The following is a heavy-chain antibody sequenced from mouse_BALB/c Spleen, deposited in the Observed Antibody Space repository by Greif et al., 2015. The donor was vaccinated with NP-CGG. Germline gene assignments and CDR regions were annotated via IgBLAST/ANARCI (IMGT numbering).Heavy chain of an antibody. CDR3: ARQDYWFPDLFAY. V-gene: IGHV5-6*01. J-gene: IGHJ3*01. CDR2: ISSGGSYT. Sequence: DVQLVESGGDLVKPGGSLKLSCAASGFTFSSYGMSWVRQTPDKRLEWVATISSGGSYTYYPDSVKGRFTISRDNAKNTLYLQMSSLKSEDTAMYYCARQDYWFPDLFAYWGQGTLVTVSA. D-gene: IGHD2-14*01. CDR1: GFTFSSYG.